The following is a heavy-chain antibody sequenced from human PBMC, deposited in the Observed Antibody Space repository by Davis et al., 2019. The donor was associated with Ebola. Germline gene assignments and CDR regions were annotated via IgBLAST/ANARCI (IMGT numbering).Heavy chain of an antibody. J-gene: IGHJ6*04. CDR2: INPNSGGT. CDR3: ARVAQGGSGWSMDV. Sequence: AASVKVSCKASGYTFTGYYMHWVRQAPGQGLEWMGRINPNSGGTNYAQKFQGRVTMTRDTSISTAYMELSRLRSDDTAVYYCARVAQGGSGWSMDVWGKGTTVTVSS. CDR1: GYTFTGYY. D-gene: IGHD6-19*01. V-gene: IGHV1-2*06.